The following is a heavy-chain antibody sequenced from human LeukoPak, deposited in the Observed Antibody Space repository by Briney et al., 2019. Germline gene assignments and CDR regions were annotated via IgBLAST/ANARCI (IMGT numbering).Heavy chain of an antibody. CDR1: GYTFTSSD. Sequence: ASVKVSCKASGYTFTSSDIYWVRQATGQGLEGMGWMNPSSVNTGYAQKFQGRVTITRNTSISTAYMELSKLRSEDTALYYCARSNYDFWSGYVNWFDPWGQGTLVTVSS. CDR3: ARSNYDFWSGYVNWFDP. V-gene: IGHV1-8*01. D-gene: IGHD3-3*01. CDR2: MNPSSVNT. J-gene: IGHJ5*02.